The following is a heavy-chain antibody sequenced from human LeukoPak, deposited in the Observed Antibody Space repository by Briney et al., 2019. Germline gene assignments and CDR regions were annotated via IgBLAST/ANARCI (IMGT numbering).Heavy chain of an antibody. CDR2: ISGSGGST. Sequence: GGSLRLSCEASGFTFNNYVMTWVRQAPGKGLEWVSGISGSGGSTYYADSVKGRFTISRDNSKNTLYLQMNSLRAEDTAVYYCAKETDGFDLTFDYWGQGTLVTVSS. V-gene: IGHV3-23*01. J-gene: IGHJ4*02. CDR1: GFTFNNYV. CDR3: AKETDGFDLTFDY. D-gene: IGHD5-24*01.